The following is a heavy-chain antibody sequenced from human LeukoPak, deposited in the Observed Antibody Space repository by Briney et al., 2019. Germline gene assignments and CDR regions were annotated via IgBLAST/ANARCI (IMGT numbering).Heavy chain of an antibody. J-gene: IGHJ4*02. CDR3: ARVPTPSGSYYY. D-gene: IGHD1-26*01. CDR1: GGTISSSSYY. V-gene: IGHV4-39*07. CDR2: IYYTGSP. Sequence: PSETLSLTCAVSGGTISSSSYYWGWIRQPPGKGLEWIASIYYTGSPYYNPSLKSRVTISVDTSKNQFSLKLSSVTAADTAVYYCARVPTPSGSYYYWGQGTLVTVSS.